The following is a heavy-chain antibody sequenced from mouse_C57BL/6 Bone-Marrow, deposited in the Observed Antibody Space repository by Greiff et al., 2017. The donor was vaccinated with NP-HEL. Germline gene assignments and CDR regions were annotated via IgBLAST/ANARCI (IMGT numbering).Heavy chain of an antibody. CDR3: ARGVTTVGEFAY. CDR2: ISYDGSN. Sequence: ESGPGLVKPSQSLSLTCSVTGYSITSGYYWNWIRQFPGNKLEWMGYISYDGSNNYNPSLKNRISITRDTSKNQFFLKLNSVTTEDTATYYCARGVTTVGEFAYWGQGTLVTVSA. J-gene: IGHJ3*01. V-gene: IGHV3-6*01. D-gene: IGHD1-1*01. CDR1: GYSITSGYY.